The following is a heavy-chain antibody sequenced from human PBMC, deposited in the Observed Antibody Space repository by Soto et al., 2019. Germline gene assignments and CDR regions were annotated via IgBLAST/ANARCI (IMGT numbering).Heavy chain of an antibody. V-gene: IGHV4-4*02. Sequence: QVQLQELDPGLVKPSGTLSLSCAVSGGSVSNNNWWSWVRQSPGNGLEWIGEIHHSGGTSYNPSLESRATLSVDKSKNELSLRLNYVTAADTAVYYCTKNSAYALDYWGLGILVTVSS. CDR2: IHHSGGT. D-gene: IGHD5-12*01. J-gene: IGHJ4*02. CDR3: TKNSAYALDY. CDR1: GGSVSNNNW.